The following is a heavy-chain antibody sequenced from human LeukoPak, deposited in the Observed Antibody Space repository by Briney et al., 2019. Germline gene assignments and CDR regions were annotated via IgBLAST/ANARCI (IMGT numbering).Heavy chain of an antibody. V-gene: IGHV1-8*01. CDR2: MNPNSGNT. Sequence: ASVKVSCKASGYTFTSYDINWVRQATGQGLEWMGWMNPNSGNTGYAQKFQGRVTMTRNTSISTAYMELSSLRSEDTAVYYCARVTSSSWYNCFDYWGQGTLVTVSS. D-gene: IGHD6-13*01. CDR3: ARVTSSSWYNCFDY. CDR1: GYTFTSYD. J-gene: IGHJ4*02.